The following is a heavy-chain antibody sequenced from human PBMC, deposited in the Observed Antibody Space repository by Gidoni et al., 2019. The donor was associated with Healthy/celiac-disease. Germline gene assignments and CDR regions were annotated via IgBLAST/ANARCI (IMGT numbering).Heavy chain of an antibody. Sequence: QVQLQESGPGLVKPSETLSLTCTVSGGSISSYYWSWIRQPPGKGLEWIGYIYYSGSTNYNPSLKSRVTISVDTSKNQFSLKLSSVTAADTAVYYCASYDFWSGSLRYWGQGTLVTVSS. V-gene: IGHV4-59*01. J-gene: IGHJ4*02. CDR1: GGSISSYY. CDR2: IYYSGST. CDR3: ASYDFWSGSLRY. D-gene: IGHD3-3*01.